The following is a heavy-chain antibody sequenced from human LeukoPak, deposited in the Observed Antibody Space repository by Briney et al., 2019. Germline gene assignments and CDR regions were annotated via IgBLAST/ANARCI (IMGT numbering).Heavy chain of an antibody. CDR1: GFTFSSYA. J-gene: IGHJ5*02. CDR3: AKATGDQYSYGQT. Sequence: GGSLRLSCAASGFTFSSYAMSWVGQAPGKGLEGVSVISSSGGSTYYADSVKGRLTISRDNSKNTLYLQMKSLRAEDPAVYYCAKATGDQYSYGQTWGQGTLVTVSS. CDR2: ISSSGGST. D-gene: IGHD5-18*01. V-gene: IGHV3-23*01.